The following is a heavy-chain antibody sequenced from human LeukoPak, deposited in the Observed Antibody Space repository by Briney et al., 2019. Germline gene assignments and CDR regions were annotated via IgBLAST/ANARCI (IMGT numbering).Heavy chain of an antibody. V-gene: IGHV1-8*02. Sequence: ASVKVSCKASGYTFTGYYMHWVRQAPGQWLEWMGWMNPNSGNTGYAQKFQGRVTMTRNTSISTAYMELSSLRSEDTAVYYCARGWITIAFWGQGTLVTVSS. D-gene: IGHD3-3*01. CDR1: GYTFTGYY. CDR2: MNPNSGNT. CDR3: ARGWITIAF. J-gene: IGHJ4*02.